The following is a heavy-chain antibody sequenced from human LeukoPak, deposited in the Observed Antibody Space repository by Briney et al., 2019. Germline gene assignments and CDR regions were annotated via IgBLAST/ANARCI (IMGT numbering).Heavy chain of an antibody. J-gene: IGHJ4*02. CDR3: ARAHHNYYGGCYDH. CDR2: NNGDRSTT. D-gene: IGHD4-23*01. Sequence: GGSLRLSCVASGFSFSSYWMYYARQAPEKALVVVYRNNGDRSTTHYAHSVKSRFTISRDNAKNTLYLQMNSLRAEDTAVYYCARAHHNYYGGCYDHWGRGTLVTVSS. V-gene: IGHV3-74*01. CDR1: GFSFSSYW.